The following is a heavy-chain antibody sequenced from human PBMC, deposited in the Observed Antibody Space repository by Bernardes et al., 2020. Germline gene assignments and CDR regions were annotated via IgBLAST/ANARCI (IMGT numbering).Heavy chain of an antibody. D-gene: IGHD3-3*01. CDR1: GGSISSSSYY. Sequence: SETLSLTCTVSGGSISSSSYYWGWLRQPPGKGLEWIGSIYYSGSTYYNPSLKSRVTISVDTSKNQFSLKLSSVTAADTAVYYCARQTHYDFWSGYDLGFDYWGQGTLVTVSS. J-gene: IGHJ4*02. V-gene: IGHV4-39*01. CDR2: IYYSGST. CDR3: ARQTHYDFWSGYDLGFDY.